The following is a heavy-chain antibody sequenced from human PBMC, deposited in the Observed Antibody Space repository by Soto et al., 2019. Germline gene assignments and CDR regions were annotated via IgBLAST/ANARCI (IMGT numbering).Heavy chain of an antibody. Sequence: QVHLVESGGGVVQPGRSLRLSCAASGFTFRTYSIHWVRQAPGKGLEWVAVISYDGSDKYYADSVKGRFTISRDNSRHTLYLQMDSLRPEDTAVYYCARVYSSLDYGIDYWGQGTLVTVSS. CDR3: ARVYSSLDYGIDY. CDR1: GFTFRTYS. V-gene: IGHV3-30-3*01. J-gene: IGHJ4*02. CDR2: ISYDGSDK. D-gene: IGHD6-6*01.